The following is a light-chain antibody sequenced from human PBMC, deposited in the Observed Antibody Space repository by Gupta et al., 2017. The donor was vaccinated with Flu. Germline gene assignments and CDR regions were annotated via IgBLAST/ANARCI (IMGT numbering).Light chain of an antibody. CDR2: TAS. V-gene: IGKV1-5*03. J-gene: IGKJ1*01. Sequence: IQMTQSPSTLSASVGDSVTITCRASQSISSWLAWYQQKPGEAPNLLAYTASNLESGVPSRFSGSGSGTEFTLTISSLQPDDFATYYCHQDKSVSRTFGEGTXVEIK. CDR1: QSISSW. CDR3: HQDKSVSRT.